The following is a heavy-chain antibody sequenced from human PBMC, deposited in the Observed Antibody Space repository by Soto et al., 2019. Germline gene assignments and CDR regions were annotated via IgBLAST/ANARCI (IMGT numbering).Heavy chain of an antibody. CDR1: GFTFSGDA. J-gene: IGHJ4*02. D-gene: IGHD3-10*01. Sequence: GGSLRLSCAASGFTFSGDAMSWVRQAPGKGLEWVSTISGSGGSTYYADSVKGRFTISRDNSNNTLYLQMNSLRAEDTAVYYCAREFSRALDYWGQGTLVTVSS. CDR3: AREFSRALDY. CDR2: ISGSGGST. V-gene: IGHV3-23*01.